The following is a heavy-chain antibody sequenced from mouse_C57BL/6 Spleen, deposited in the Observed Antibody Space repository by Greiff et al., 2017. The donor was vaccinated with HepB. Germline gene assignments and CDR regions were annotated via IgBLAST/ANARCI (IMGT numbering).Heavy chain of an antibody. J-gene: IGHJ4*01. Sequence: EVMLVESGGGLVKPGGSLKLSCAASGFTFSDYGMHWVRQAPEKGLEWVAYISSGSSTIYYADTVKGRFTISRDNAKNTLFLQMTSLRSEDTAMYYCARNPYYYGSRYYAMDYWGQGTSVTVSS. CDR1: GFTFSDYG. V-gene: IGHV5-17*01. CDR2: ISSGSSTI. CDR3: ARNPYYYGSRYYAMDY. D-gene: IGHD1-1*01.